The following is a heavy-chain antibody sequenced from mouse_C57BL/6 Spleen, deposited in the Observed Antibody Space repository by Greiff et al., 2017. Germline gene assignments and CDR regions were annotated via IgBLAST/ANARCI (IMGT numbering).Heavy chain of an antibody. Sequence: VKLVESGPGLVQPSQSLSITCTVSGFSLTSSGVHWVRQSPGKGLEWLGVIWSGGSTDYNAAFISSLSISKDNSKSQVLFKMNSLQADDTAIYYCARKGGTMGCAMDYWGQGTSVTVSS. CDR1: GFSLTSSG. CDR3: ARKGGTMGCAMDY. J-gene: IGHJ4*01. D-gene: IGHD1-1*02. CDR2: IWSGGST. V-gene: IGHV2-2*01.